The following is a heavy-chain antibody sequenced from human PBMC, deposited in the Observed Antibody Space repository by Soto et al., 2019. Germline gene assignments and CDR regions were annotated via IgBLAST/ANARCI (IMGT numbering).Heavy chain of an antibody. CDR3: ARVWDHKYGMDV. CDR2: VNPKSGGT. J-gene: IGHJ6*02. D-gene: IGHD1-26*01. CDR1: GYTFTDYY. V-gene: IGHV1-2*02. Sequence: AAVKVSCKASGYTFTDYYIHWVRQAPLQGLEWMGWVNPKSGGTNYAQKFQGRVTMTRYTSISTAYMELSRLRSDDTAVYYCARVWDHKYGMDVWG.